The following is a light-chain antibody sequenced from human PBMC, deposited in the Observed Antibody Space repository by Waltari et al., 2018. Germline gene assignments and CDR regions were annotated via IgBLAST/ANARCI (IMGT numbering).Light chain of an antibody. CDR2: DAS. CDR3: QQRSKWPRT. Sequence: EIVLTQSPATLSLSPGERATLSCRASQSISSDLGWYQQKPGKAPRLLIYDASNRATGIPARFRGSGSGTDFTLTISSLEPEDIAVYYCQQRSKWPRTFGQGTKVEIK. CDR1: QSISSD. V-gene: IGKV3-11*01. J-gene: IGKJ1*01.